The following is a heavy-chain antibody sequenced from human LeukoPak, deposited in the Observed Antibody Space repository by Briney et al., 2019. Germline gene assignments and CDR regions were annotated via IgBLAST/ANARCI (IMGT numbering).Heavy chain of an antibody. CDR3: ATQEWLDY. CDR2: ISYDGSNK. D-gene: IGHD3-3*01. J-gene: IGHJ4*02. CDR1: GFTFSSYA. V-gene: IGHV3-30*04. Sequence: GGSLRLSCAASGFTFSSYAMHWVRQAPGKGLEWVAVISYDGSNKYYADSVKGRFTISRDNSKNTLYLQMNSLRAEDTAVYYRATQEWLDYWGQGTLVTVSS.